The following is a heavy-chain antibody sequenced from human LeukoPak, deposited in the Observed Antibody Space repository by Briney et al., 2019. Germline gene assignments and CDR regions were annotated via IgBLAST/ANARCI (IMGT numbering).Heavy chain of an antibody. J-gene: IGHJ4*02. CDR2: ISSSGSTI. Sequence: PGGSLRLSCAASGFTFSDYYMSWLRQARGKGLEWVSYISSSGSTIYYADSVKGRFTISRDNAKNSLYLQMNSLRAEDTAVYYCARVSVLRFLEWLSGVDYWGQGTLVTVSS. CDR1: GFTFSDYY. V-gene: IGHV3-11*04. D-gene: IGHD3-3*01. CDR3: ARVSVLRFLEWLSGVDY.